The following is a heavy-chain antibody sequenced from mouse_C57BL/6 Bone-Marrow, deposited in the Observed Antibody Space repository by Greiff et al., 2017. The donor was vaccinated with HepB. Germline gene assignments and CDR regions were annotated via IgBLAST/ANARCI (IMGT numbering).Heavy chain of an antibody. J-gene: IGHJ4*01. D-gene: IGHD2-4*01. CDR3: MYYDYRGYDAMDY. CDR1: GYTFTSYW. CDR2: INPSNGGP. V-gene: IGHV1-53*01. Sequence: QVQLQQPGTELVKPGASVKLSCKASGYTFTSYWMHWVKQRPGQGLEWIGNINPSNGGPNYNEKFKSKATLTVDKSSSTAYMQLSSLPSEDSAVYYCMYYDYRGYDAMDYWGQGTSVTVSS.